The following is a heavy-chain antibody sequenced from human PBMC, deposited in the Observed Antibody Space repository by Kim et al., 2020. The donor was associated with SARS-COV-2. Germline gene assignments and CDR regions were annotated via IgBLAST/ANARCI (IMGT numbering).Heavy chain of an antibody. V-gene: IGHV4-59*01. CDR3: AREFYYGSGPSYYYGMDV. Sequence: KSGVTISVDTSKNQFSLELSSVTAADTAVYYCAREFYYGSGPSYYYGMDVWGQGTTVTVSS. J-gene: IGHJ6*02. D-gene: IGHD3-10*01.